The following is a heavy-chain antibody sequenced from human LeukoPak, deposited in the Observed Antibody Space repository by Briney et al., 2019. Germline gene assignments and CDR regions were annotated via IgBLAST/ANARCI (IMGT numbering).Heavy chain of an antibody. CDR3: ARLVEDATGGDY. CDR2: VYPADSDT. V-gene: IGHV5-51*01. Sequence: GESLKISCKGSGYRFTNYWIGWVRQMPGKGLEWMGIVYPADSDTRYSPPFQGQVTISADKSISAAYLQWSSLKASDTAMYYCARLVEDATGGDYWGQGTLVTVSS. J-gene: IGHJ4*02. CDR1: GYRFTNYW. D-gene: IGHD1-26*01.